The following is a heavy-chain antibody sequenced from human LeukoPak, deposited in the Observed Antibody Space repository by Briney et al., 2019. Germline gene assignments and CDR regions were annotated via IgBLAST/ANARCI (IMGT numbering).Heavy chain of an antibody. CDR1: GFTFTSYS. V-gene: IGHV3-21*01. CDR3: ARDKAWYYDRSGYYFAPPINWFDP. D-gene: IGHD3-22*01. J-gene: IGHJ5*02. Sequence: PGGSLRLSCAASGFTFTSYSMNWVRQAPGKGLEWVSSISSSSSYIYYADSVKGRFTISRDNAKNSLYLQMNSLRAEDTAVYYCARDKAWYYDRSGYYFAPPINWFDPWGQGTLVTVSS. CDR2: ISSSSSYI.